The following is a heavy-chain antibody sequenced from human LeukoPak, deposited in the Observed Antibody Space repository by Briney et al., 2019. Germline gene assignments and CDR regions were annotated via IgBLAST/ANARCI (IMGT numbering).Heavy chain of an antibody. CDR3: ARAFRVAGSVFYWYNWFDP. J-gene: IGHJ5*02. D-gene: IGHD6-19*01. CDR2: INHSGST. CDR1: GGSFSGYY. V-gene: IGHV4-34*01. Sequence: SETLSLTCAVYGGSFSGYYWSWIRQPPGKGLEWIGEINHSGSTNYNPSLKSRVTISVDTSKNQFSLKLSSVTAADTAVYYCARAFRVAGSVFYWYNWFDPRGQGTLVTVSS.